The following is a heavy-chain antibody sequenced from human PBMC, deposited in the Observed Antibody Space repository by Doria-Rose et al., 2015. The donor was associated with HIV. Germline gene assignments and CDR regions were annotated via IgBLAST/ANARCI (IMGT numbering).Heavy chain of an antibody. Sequence: GITWVRQAPGQGLEWLGWISVYSGDTKYAQKFQDRVTMTTGTSTTTAYMDLRSLTTDDTAFYYCARAKAYCSGGDCYVLGAYWGQGTLVTVSS. CDR1: G. D-gene: IGHD2-15*01. J-gene: IGHJ4*02. CDR3: ARAKAYCSGGDCYVLGAY. CDR2: ISVYSGDT. V-gene: IGHV1-18*01.